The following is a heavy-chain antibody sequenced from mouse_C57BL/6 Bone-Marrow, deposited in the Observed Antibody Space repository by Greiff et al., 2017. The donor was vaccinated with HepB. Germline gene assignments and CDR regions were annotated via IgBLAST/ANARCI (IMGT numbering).Heavy chain of an antibody. D-gene: IGHD2-2*01. Sequence: VQLQQPGAELVRPGSSVKLSCKASGYTFTSYRMDWVKQRPGQGLEWIGNIYPSDSETHYNQKFKDKATLTVDKSSSTAYMQLSSLTSEDSAVYSCATIYYGYDVNFDYWGQGTTLTVSS. CDR2: IYPSDSET. J-gene: IGHJ2*01. CDR3: ATIYYGYDVNFDY. V-gene: IGHV1-61*01. CDR1: GYTFTSYR.